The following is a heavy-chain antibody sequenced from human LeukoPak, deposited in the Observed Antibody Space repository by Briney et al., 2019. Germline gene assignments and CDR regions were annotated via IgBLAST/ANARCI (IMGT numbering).Heavy chain of an antibody. CDR3: ARGHTTFQEMATIRGIGY. J-gene: IGHJ4*02. V-gene: IGHV3-30-3*01. CDR1: GFTFTSYA. D-gene: IGHD5-24*01. CDR2: ISYDVSNK. Sequence: GGSLRLSCAASGFTFTSYAMHWVRQAPGKGLEWVAVISYDVSNKYYADSVKGRFTISRDNSKNTLYLQMNSLRAEDTAVYYCARGHTTFQEMATIRGIGYWGQGTLVTVSS.